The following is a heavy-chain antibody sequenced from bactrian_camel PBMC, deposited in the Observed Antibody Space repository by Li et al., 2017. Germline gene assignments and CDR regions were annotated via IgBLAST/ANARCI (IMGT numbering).Heavy chain of an antibody. CDR2: LDTDGNE. CDR3: VAARYCKKVTDLDRYREV. Sequence: LVESGGGSVQAGGSLRLSCVASVTSGYQHEFLMGWFRQRPGKELEGVAALDTDGNESYRWTVKGRFAISRDNAGGALYLQMNNLEPEDSAMYYCVAARYCKKVTDLDRYREVSGQGTQVTVS. J-gene: IGHJ2*01. CDR1: VTSGYQHEF. D-gene: IGHD1*01. V-gene: IGHV3S53*01.